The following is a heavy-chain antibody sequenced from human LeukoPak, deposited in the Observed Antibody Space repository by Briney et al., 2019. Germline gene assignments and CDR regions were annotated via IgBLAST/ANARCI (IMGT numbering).Heavy chain of an antibody. CDR2: IYYSGST. D-gene: IGHD3-3*01. V-gene: IGHV4-31*03. CDR3: ARGLDYDFWSGLNRFDP. J-gene: IGHJ5*02. CDR1: GGSISSGGYY. Sequence: PSETLSLTCTVSGGSISSGGYYWSWIRQHPGKGLEWIGYIYYSGSTYYNPSLKSRVTISVDTSKNQFSLKLSSVTAADTAVYYCARGLDYDFWSGLNRFDPWGQGTLVTVSS.